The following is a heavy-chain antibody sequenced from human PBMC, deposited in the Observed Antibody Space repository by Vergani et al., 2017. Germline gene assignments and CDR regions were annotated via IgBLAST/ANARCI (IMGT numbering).Heavy chain of an antibody. D-gene: IGHD6-19*01. CDR1: GFTFSNYG. CDR2: IRYDGSKT. CDR3: ARDTVTGSRYFDY. J-gene: IGHJ4*02. Sequence: QVQLVESGGGVVQPGGSLRLSCGASGFTFSNYGMHWVRQAPGKGLEWGTFIRYDGSKTYYADSVKGRFTISRDNSKNTLFLQMNSLRPEDTAVYYCARDTVTGSRYFDYWGQGTLVTVSS. V-gene: IGHV3-30*02.